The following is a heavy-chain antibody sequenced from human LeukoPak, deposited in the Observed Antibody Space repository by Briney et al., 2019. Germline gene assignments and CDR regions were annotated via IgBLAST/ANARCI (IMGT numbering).Heavy chain of an antibody. CDR3: AKGCDSSGEQPVDY. J-gene: IGHJ4*02. D-gene: IGHD3-22*01. Sequence: PGGSLRLSCAVSGITLNNYGMSWVRQAPGKGLEWVAGISDSGGRTNYADSVKGRFTISRDNPKNTLYLQMNSLRAEDTAVYYCAKGCDSSGEQPVDYWGQGTLVTVSS. CDR2: ISDSGGRT. CDR1: GITLNNYG. V-gene: IGHV3-23*01.